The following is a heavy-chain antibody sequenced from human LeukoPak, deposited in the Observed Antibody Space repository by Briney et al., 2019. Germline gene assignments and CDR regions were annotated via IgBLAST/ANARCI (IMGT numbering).Heavy chain of an antibody. CDR2: IRYDGSNK. J-gene: IGHJ3*02. V-gene: IGHV3-30*02. D-gene: IGHD3-22*01. CDR3: AREFTDYYDSSIGDAFDI. Sequence: PGGSLRLSCAASGFTFSSYGMHWVRQAPGKGLEWVAFIRYDGSNKYYADSVKGRFTISRDNSKNTLYLQMNSLRAEDTAVYYCAREFTDYYDSSIGDAFDIWGQGTMVTVSS. CDR1: GFTFSSYG.